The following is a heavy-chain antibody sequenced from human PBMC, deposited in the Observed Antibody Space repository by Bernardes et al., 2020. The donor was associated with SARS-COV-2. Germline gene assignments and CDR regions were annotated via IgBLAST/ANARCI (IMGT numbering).Heavy chain of an antibody. CDR1: GFTFSSYC. CDR2: INSDGSST. J-gene: IGHJ6*02. D-gene: IGHD4-4*01. Sequence: GGSLRLSCAASGFTFSSYCMHWVRQAPGKGLVWVSRINSDGSSTSYADSVKGRFTISRDNAKNTLYLQMNSLRAEDTAVYYCASFRTEVTYYGMDVWGQGTTVTVSS. V-gene: IGHV3-74*01. CDR3: ASFRTEVTYYGMDV.